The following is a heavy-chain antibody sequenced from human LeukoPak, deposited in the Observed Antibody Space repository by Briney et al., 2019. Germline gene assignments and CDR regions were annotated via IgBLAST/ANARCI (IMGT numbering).Heavy chain of an antibody. CDR2: IYCSGST. Sequence: PSETLSLTCTVSGGSISSYYWSWIRQPPGKGLEWIGYIYCSGSTNYNPSLKSRVTISVDTSKNQFSLKLSSVTAADTAVYYCARMSCSSTSCYVDYWGQGTLVTVSS. CDR1: GGSISSYY. CDR3: ARMSCSSTSCYVDY. V-gene: IGHV4-59*01. D-gene: IGHD2-2*01. J-gene: IGHJ4*02.